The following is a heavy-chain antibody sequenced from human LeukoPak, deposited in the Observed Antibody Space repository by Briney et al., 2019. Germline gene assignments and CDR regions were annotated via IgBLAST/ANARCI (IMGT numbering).Heavy chain of an antibody. J-gene: IGHJ6*03. CDR3: ARDSHRDYMDV. CDR2: INWNGGST. CDR1: GFTFGDYG. Sequence: PGGSLRLSCAASGFTFGDYGMSWVRQVPGKGLEWVSGINWNGGSTGYADSVKGRFTISRDKSKNSLYLQMNSLRAEDTALYYCARDSHRDYMDVWGKGTTVTVSS. D-gene: IGHD1-14*01. V-gene: IGHV3-20*04.